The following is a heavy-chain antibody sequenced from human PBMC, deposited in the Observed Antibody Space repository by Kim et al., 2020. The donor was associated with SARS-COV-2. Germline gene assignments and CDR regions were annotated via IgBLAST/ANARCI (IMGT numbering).Heavy chain of an antibody. CDR3: ARDLSYGSTYYNFFDF. Sequence: GGSLRLSCAASGFIFSTCAMNWVRQVPGKGLQWISYISASSGNIHYADSVKGRFIISRDNAKNSVFLQMNTLRDEDTAVYYCARDLSYGSTYYNFFDFWG. CDR1: GFIFSTCA. CDR2: ISASSGNI. J-gene: IGHJ4*01. V-gene: IGHV3-48*02. D-gene: IGHD6-13*01.